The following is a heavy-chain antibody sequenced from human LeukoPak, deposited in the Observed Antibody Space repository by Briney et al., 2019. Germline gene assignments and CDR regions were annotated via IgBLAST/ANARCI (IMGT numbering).Heavy chain of an antibody. J-gene: IGHJ4*02. CDR1: GFTFTNYF. CDR2: IKEDGSNQ. V-gene: IGHV3-7*01. CDR3: ARTFSGWYVES. D-gene: IGHD6-19*01. Sequence: PGGSLRLSCAASGFTFTNYFMTWVRQAPGKGLEWVANIKEDGSNQYYMDSVKGRFTISRDSAKNSLYLEMNSLRAEDTAVYYCARTFSGWYVESWGQGDLVTVSS.